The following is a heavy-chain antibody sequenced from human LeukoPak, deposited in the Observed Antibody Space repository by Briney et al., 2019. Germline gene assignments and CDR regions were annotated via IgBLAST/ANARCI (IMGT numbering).Heavy chain of an antibody. D-gene: IGHD4-17*01. CDR3: AKDLGRGYGDFYWYFDL. J-gene: IGHJ2*01. V-gene: IGHV3-30*02. CDR2: IWYGGSNK. CDR1: GFTFSSYG. Sequence: GGSLRLSCAASGFTFSSYGMHWVRQAPGKGLEWVAVIWYGGSNKYYADSVKGRFTISRDNSKNTLYLQMNSLRAEDTAVYYCAKDLGRGYGDFYWYFDLWGRGTLVTVSS.